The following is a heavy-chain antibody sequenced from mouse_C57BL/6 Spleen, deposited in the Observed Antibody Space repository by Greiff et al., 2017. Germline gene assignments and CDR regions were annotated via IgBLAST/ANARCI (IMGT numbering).Heavy chain of an antibody. CDR3: ARVDYDAYWYFDV. CDR2: INPNYGTT. J-gene: IGHJ1*03. Sequence: VQLQQSGPELVKPGASVKISCKASGYSFTDYNMHWVKQSPGKSLEWIGIINPNYGTTSYNQKFKGKATLTVDKSSSTAYMQLNSLTSEDSAVYYCARVDYDAYWYFDVWGTGTTVTVSS. V-gene: IGHV1-39*01. CDR1: GYSFTDYN. D-gene: IGHD2-4*01.